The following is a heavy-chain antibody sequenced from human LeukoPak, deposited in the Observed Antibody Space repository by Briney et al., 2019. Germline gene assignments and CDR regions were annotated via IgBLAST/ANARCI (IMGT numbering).Heavy chain of an antibody. CDR3: ARDVEVRGVTKYYFDY. Sequence: ASVKVSCKASGYTFTGYYMHWVRQAPGQGLEWMGWINPNSGGTNYAQKFQGRVTMTRDTSISTAYMELSRLRSDDTAVYYCARDVEVRGVTKYYFDYWGQGTLVTVSS. CDR1: GYTFTGYY. CDR2: INPNSGGT. V-gene: IGHV1-2*02. D-gene: IGHD3-10*01. J-gene: IGHJ4*02.